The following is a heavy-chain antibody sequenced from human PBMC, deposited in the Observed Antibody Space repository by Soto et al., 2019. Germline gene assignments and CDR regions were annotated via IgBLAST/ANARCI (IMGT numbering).Heavy chain of an antibody. CDR2: ISVSGTT. J-gene: IGHJ4*02. Sequence: SETLSLTCTVSGVSVGRGSFYCAWIRHPAGRGLEGIGFISVSGTTNYNPSHKSRVTISVDMSRSQISLMVSSLTAADTAVYYCARDRGTLYYWGQGTLVTVSS. V-gene: IGHV4-61*01. CDR3: ARDRGTLYY. CDR1: GVSVGRGSFY.